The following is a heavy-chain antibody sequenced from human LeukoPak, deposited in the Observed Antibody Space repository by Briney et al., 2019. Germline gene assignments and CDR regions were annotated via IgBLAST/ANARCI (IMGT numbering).Heavy chain of an antibody. V-gene: IGHV1-8*02. CDR1: GGTFSSYA. Sequence: GASVKVSRKASGGTFSSYAINWVRQATGQGLEWMGWMNPNSGNTGYAQKFLGRVTMTRNTPISTAYMELSSLRFEDTAVYYCARGLSLDKSHVDYWGQGTLVSVSS. CDR3: ARGLSLDKSHVDY. CDR2: MNPNSGNT. J-gene: IGHJ4*02. D-gene: IGHD2/OR15-2a*01.